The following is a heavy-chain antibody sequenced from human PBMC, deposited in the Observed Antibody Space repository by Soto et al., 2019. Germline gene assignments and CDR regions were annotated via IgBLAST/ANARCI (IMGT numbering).Heavy chain of an antibody. V-gene: IGHV4-38-2*01. J-gene: IGHJ4*02. D-gene: IGHD3-3*01. CDR1: GSSISSGYY. CDR3: ARMGDYDIWSHNYKTYSFDY. CDR2: IYHSGST. Sequence: TLSLTCAASGSSISSGYYWGWIRQPPGKGLEWIGSIYHSGSTYYNPSLKSRVAISVDTSKNQFSLKLNSVTAADTAVYYCARMGDYDIWSHNYKTYSFDYWGQGILVTVSS.